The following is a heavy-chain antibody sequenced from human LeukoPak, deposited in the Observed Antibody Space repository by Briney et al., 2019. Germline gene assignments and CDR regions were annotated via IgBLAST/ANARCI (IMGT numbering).Heavy chain of an antibody. CDR1: GYTFTGYY. D-gene: IGHD5-12*01. CDR3: ARVGRGYSGYDSYYYYMDV. CDR2: ISAYSGNT. J-gene: IGHJ6*03. V-gene: IGHV1-18*04. Sequence: ASVKVSCKASGYTFTGYYMHWVRQAPGKGLEWMGWISAYSGNTNYAQKLQGRVTMTTDTSTSTAYMELRSLRSDDTAVYYCARVGRGYSGYDSYYYYMDVWGKGTTVTVSS.